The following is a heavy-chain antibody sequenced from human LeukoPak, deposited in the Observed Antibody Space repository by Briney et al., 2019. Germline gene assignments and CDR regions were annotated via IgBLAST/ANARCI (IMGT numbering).Heavy chain of an antibody. CDR2: ISAYNGNT. Sequence: ASVKVSCKASGYTFTSYGISWVRQAPGQGLEWMGWISAYNGNTNYAQKLQGRVTMTTDTSTSTAYMELRSLRPDDTAVYYCARVGSGSYYNPPWFDPWGQGTLVTVSS. D-gene: IGHD3-10*01. V-gene: IGHV1-18*01. CDR1: GYTFTSYG. CDR3: ARVGSGSYYNPPWFDP. J-gene: IGHJ5*02.